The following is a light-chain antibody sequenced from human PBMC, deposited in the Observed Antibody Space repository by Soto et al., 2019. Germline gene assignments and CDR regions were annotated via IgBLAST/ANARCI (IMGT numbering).Light chain of an antibody. V-gene: IGLV2-14*01. CDR3: SSYTSSSTQDV. Sequence: QSALTQPASVSGSPGQSITISCTGTSSDVGGYNHVSWYQQHPGKAPKVMIYDVSNRPSGVSNRFSGSKSGNTASLAISGLQAEDEADYYCSSYTSSSTQDVFGTGTKVTVL. J-gene: IGLJ1*01. CDR2: DVS. CDR1: SSDVGGYNH.